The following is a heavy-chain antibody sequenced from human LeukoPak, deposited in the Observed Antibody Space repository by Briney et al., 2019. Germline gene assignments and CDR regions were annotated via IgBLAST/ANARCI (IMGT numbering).Heavy chain of an antibody. V-gene: IGHV1-69*13. CDR3: AREAAAGNTLDY. Sequence: SVKVSCKASGGTFSSYAISWVRQAPGQGLEWMGGIIPIFGTANYAQKFQGRVTITADESTSTAYMELSSLRSEDTAVYYCAREAAAGNTLDYWGQGTLVTVSS. CDR2: IIPIFGTA. J-gene: IGHJ4*02. CDR1: GGTFSSYA. D-gene: IGHD6-13*01.